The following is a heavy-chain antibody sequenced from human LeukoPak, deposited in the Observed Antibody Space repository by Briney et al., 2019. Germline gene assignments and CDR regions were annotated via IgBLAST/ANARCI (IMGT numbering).Heavy chain of an antibody. CDR2: IYYSGSA. CDR1: GGSISSYY. J-gene: IGHJ2*01. V-gene: IGHV4-59*01. Sequence: SETLSLTCTVSGGSISSYYWSWIRQPPGKGLEWIGYIYYSGSANYNPSLKSRVTISVDTSKNQFSLKLSSVTAADTAVYYCARGDDFGDSFDLWGRGTLVTVSP. CDR3: ARGDDFGDSFDL. D-gene: IGHD4/OR15-4a*01.